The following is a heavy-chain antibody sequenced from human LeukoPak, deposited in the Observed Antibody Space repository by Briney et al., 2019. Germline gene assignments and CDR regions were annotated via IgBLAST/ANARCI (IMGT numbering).Heavy chain of an antibody. CDR3: ARDGPDYPYYYYYMDV. V-gene: IGHV3-7*01. J-gene: IGHJ6*03. CDR2: IKQEGSEK. Sequence: GGSLRLSCAASGFTFSSYWMSWVRQAPGKGLEWVANIKQEGSEKYYVDSVKGRFTISRDNAKNSLYLQMNSLRAEDTAVYYCARDGPDYPYYYYYMDVWGKGTTVTVSS. CDR1: GFTFSSYW. D-gene: IGHD4-11*01.